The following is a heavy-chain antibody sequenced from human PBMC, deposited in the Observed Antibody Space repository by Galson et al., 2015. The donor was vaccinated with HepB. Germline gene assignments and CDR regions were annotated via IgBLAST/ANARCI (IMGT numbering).Heavy chain of an antibody. Sequence: QSGAEVKKPGESLKISCKGSGYSFTSYWIGWVRQMPGKGLEWMGIIYPGDSDTRYSPSFQGQVTISADKSISTAYLQWSSLKASDTAMYYCARHPKRGYSYGAGPLAFMDVWGQGTTVTVSS. V-gene: IGHV5-51*01. CDR3: ARHPKRGYSYGAGPLAFMDV. CDR1: GYSFTSYW. CDR2: IYPGDSDT. J-gene: IGHJ6*02. D-gene: IGHD5-18*01.